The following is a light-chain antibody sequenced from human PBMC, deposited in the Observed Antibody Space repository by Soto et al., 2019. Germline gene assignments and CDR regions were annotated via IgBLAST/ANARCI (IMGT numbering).Light chain of an antibody. J-gene: IGKJ1*01. Sequence: EIVLTQSPGTLSLSPGERATLYCRASQSVYSDYLAWYQQKPGQAPRLLINGASSRATGIPDRFSGSGSGTDFTLTISRLEPEDFAVYYCQQYGSSPRTFGQGTKVEVK. CDR3: QQYGSSPRT. CDR1: QSVYSDY. V-gene: IGKV3-20*01. CDR2: GAS.